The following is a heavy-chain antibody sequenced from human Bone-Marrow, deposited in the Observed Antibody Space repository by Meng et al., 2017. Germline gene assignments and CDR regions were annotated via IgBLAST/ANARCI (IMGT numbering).Heavy chain of an antibody. V-gene: IGHV1-69*06. CDR2: IIPIFGTA. Sequence: SVKVSCKASGGTFSSYAISWVRQAPGQGLEWMGGIIPIFGTANYAQKFQGRVTITADKSTSTAYMELSSLRAEDTAVYYCARSTGRSGGSGRLCWGQGTLVTVSS. CDR3: ARSTGRSGGSGRLC. D-gene: IGHD3-10*01. J-gene: IGHJ4*02. CDR1: GGTFSSYA.